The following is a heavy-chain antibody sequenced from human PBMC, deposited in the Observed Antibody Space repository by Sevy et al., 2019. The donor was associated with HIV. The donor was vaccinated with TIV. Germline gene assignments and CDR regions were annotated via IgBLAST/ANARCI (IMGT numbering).Heavy chain of an antibody. Sequence: GGSLRLSCAASGFTFSSYAMHWVRQAPGKGLEWVAVISYDGSNKYYADSVKGRFTISRDNSKNTLYLQMNSPRAEDTAVYYCASGLKSYYYGMDVWGQGTTVTVSS. J-gene: IGHJ6*02. CDR3: ASGLKSYYYGMDV. CDR2: ISYDGSNK. CDR1: GFTFSSYA. V-gene: IGHV3-30-3*01.